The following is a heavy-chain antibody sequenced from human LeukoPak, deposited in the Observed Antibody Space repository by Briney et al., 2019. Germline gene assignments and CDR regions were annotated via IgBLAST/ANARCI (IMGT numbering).Heavy chain of an antibody. V-gene: IGHV3-30*02. CDR2: IRYDGSNK. CDR3: AKDALYYYDSSHDDAFDI. J-gene: IGHJ3*02. CDR1: GFTFSSYG. Sequence: PGGSLRLSCAASGFTFSSYGMHWVRQAPGKGLEWVAFIRYDGSNKYYADSVKGRFTISRDNSKNTLYLQMNSLRAEDTAVYYCAKDALYYYDSSHDDAFDIWGQGTMVTVSS. D-gene: IGHD3-22*01.